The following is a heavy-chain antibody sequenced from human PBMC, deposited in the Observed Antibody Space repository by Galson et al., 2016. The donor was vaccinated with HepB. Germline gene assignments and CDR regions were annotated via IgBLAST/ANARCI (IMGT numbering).Heavy chain of an antibody. D-gene: IGHD2-15*01. CDR1: GGAVSSGANY. V-gene: IGHV4-31*03. CDR3: ARLRVHCSGGSCYPLFDD. CDR2: IFYSGSP. Sequence: TLSLTCTVSGGAVSSGANYWSWIRQNPGKGLEWIGYIFYSGSPHYNPSLKSRVSISADTSKNQFSLKLSSVTAADTAVYFCARLRVHCSGGSCYPLFDDWGQGTLVTVSS. J-gene: IGHJ4*02.